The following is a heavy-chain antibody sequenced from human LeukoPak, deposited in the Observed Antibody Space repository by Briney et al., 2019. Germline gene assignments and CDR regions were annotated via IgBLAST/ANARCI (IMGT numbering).Heavy chain of an antibody. CDR2: IRYDGSNE. V-gene: IGHV3-30*02. Sequence: GGSLRLSCAASGFTFSSYGMHWVRQAPGKGLEWVAFIRYDGSNEYYVDSVKGRFTISRDNSKNTLYLQMNSLRTEDTAVYYCARDGWALGYCSGGSCYIFDYWGQGTLVTVSS. J-gene: IGHJ4*02. CDR3: ARDGWALGYCSGGSCYIFDY. CDR1: GFTFSSYG. D-gene: IGHD2-15*01.